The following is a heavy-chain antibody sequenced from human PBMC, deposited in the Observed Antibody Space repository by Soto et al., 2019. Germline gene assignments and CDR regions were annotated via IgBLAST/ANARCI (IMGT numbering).Heavy chain of an antibody. J-gene: IGHJ6*02. D-gene: IGHD1-26*01. V-gene: IGHV3-48*03. Sequence: EVQLVESGGGLVQPGGSLRLSCAASGFTCSSYEMNWVRQAPGKGLEWVSYISSSGSTIYYADSVKGRFTISRDNAKNSLYLQMNSLRAEDTAVYYCARELAGDYYYGMDVWGQGTTVTVSS. CDR1: GFTCSSYE. CDR3: ARELAGDYYYGMDV. CDR2: ISSSGSTI.